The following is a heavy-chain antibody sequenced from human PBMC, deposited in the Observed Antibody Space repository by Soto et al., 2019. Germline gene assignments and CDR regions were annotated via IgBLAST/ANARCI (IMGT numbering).Heavy chain of an antibody. CDR2: ISAFNGET. CDR3: ARAGDSYGMDV. D-gene: IGHD3-10*01. CDR1: GFTFSDYG. V-gene: IGHV1-18*01. J-gene: IGHJ6*02. Sequence: ASVKVSCKASGFTFSDYGFSWVRQAPGRGLEWMGWISAFNGETNYTQKSEGRVAMTTDAATTTAYMELRSLTVDDTAVYYCARAGDSYGMDVWGQGTTVTVSS.